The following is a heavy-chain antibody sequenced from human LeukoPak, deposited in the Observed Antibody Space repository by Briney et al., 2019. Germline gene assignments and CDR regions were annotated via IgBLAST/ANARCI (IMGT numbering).Heavy chain of an antibody. Sequence: GGSLRLSCAASGFIFSSYGMSWVRQAPGKGLEWVSAISGSGGSTHSADSVKGRFTISRDNSKNTLYLQMNSLRAEDTAVYYCATQSPRITIIVVVYDAFDIWGQGTMVTVSS. J-gene: IGHJ3*02. D-gene: IGHD3-22*01. CDR3: ATQSPRITIIVVVYDAFDI. V-gene: IGHV3-23*01. CDR2: ISGSGGST. CDR1: GFIFSSYG.